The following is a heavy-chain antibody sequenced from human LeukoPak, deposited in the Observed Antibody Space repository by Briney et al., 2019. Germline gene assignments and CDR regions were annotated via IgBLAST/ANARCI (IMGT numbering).Heavy chain of an antibody. D-gene: IGHD3-10*01. CDR1: GFTFSSYG. CDR2: ISYDGSNK. Sequence: GGSLRLSCAASGFTFSSYGMHWVRQAPGKGLEWVAVISYDGSNKYYADSVKGRFTISRDNSKNTLYLQMNSLRAEDTAEYYCAKWGSAGAFDIWGQGTMVTVSS. CDR3: AKWGSAGAFDI. J-gene: IGHJ3*02. V-gene: IGHV3-30*18.